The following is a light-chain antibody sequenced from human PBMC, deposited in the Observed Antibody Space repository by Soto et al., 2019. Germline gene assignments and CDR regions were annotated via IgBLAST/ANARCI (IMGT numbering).Light chain of an antibody. CDR1: SRDIGAYNL. J-gene: IGLJ1*01. CDR2: EVR. V-gene: IGLV2-14*01. CDR3: STYASSSTLV. Sequence: QSALTQPASVSGSPGQSITISCSGTSRDIGAYNLVSWYQQPPGKAPKLLIYEVRNRPSGISYRFSGSKSGTTASLTISRLLPEDEADYYCSTYASSSTLVFGGGTKLTVL.